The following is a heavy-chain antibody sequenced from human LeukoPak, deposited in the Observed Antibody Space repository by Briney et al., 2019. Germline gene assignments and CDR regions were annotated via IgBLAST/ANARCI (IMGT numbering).Heavy chain of an antibody. V-gene: IGHV5-51*01. D-gene: IGHD6-13*01. CDR1: GCSFTNYW. J-gene: IGHJ3*02. Sequence: GESLKITCKGSGCSFTNYWIGWVRQMPGKGLEWMGIIYPDDSDTRNSPSFQGQVTISADKSISTAYLQWSSLKASDTAMYYCARRSKSYSSGWYDAFDMWGQGTMVTVSS. CDR3: ARRSKSYSSGWYDAFDM. CDR2: IYPDDSDT.